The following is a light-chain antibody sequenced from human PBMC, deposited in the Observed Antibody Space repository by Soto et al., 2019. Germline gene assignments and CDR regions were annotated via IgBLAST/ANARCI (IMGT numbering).Light chain of an antibody. J-gene: IGLJ2*01. CDR2: EAT. CDR1: SSDVGSYNL. V-gene: IGLV2-23*01. CDR3: CSYVGSSTSVV. Sequence: QSVLTQPASVSGSPGQSITISCTGTSSDVGSYNLVSWYQQHPGKAPTVMIYEATTRPSGVSNRFSGSKSGNTASLTISGLQAEDEADYYCCSYVGSSTSVVFGGGTQLTVL.